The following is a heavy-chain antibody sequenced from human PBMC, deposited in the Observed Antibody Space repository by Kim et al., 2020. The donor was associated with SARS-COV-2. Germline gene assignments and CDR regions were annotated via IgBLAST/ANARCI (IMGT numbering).Heavy chain of an antibody. J-gene: IGHJ1*01. V-gene: IGHV3-23*01. CDR1: GFTFNNYG. Sequence: GGSLRLSCAASGFTFNNYGMTWVRQAPGKGLEWVSSFTRGGITYYADFVMGRFIISRDNSTNDLLLQLNSLIVADTAAYYCGANNGAGSLFTYWVQGTLV. CDR3: GANNGAGSLFTY. CDR2: FTRGGIT. D-gene: IGHD2-21*01.